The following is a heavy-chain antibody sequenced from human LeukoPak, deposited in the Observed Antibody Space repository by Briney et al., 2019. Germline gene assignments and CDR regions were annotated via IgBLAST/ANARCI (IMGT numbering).Heavy chain of an antibody. CDR2: INHSGST. CDR3: ATSARRDSSGYSASRFGSPASSPSKRAFGI. CDR1: GGSFSGYY. V-gene: IGHV4-34*01. Sequence: SETLSLTCAVYGGSFSGYYWSWIRQPPGKGLEWIGEINHSGSTNYNPSLKSRVTISVDTSKNQFSLKLSSVTAADTVVYYCATSARRDSSGYSASRFGSPASSPSKRAFGIWGQGTMVTVSS. J-gene: IGHJ3*02. D-gene: IGHD3-22*01.